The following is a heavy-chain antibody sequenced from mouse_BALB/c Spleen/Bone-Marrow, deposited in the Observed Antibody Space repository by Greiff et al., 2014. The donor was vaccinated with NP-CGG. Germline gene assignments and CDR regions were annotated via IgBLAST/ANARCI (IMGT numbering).Heavy chain of an antibody. CDR3: ARGGWLRDAMDY. CDR2: IYPGNVNT. D-gene: IGHD2-2*01. Sequence: QVQLKESGPELVKPGASVRISCKASGYTFTSYYIHWVKQRPGQGLEWIGWIYPGNVNTKYNEKFKGKATLTADKSPSTAYMQLSSLTSEDSAVYFCARGGWLRDAMDYWGQGTSVTVSS. J-gene: IGHJ4*01. CDR1: GYTFTSYY. V-gene: IGHV1S56*01.